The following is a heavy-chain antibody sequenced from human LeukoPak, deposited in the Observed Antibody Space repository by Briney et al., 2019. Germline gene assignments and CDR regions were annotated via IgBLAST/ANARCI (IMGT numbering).Heavy chain of an antibody. V-gene: IGHV3-33*01. CDR2: IWHDGSKE. J-gene: IGHJ4*02. Sequence: PGGSLRLSCAASGFSFSTYSMHWVRQAPDTGLEWVALIWHDGSKEYYADSVKGRFTISRDNSKNTLYLEMNSLRADDTAVYYCAGDTPPGGEYYFEYWGQGALVTVSS. D-gene: IGHD3-16*01. CDR1: GFSFSTYS. CDR3: AGDTPPGGEYYFEY.